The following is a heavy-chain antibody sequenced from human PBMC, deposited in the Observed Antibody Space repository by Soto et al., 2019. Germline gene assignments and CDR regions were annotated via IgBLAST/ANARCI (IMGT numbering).Heavy chain of an antibody. CDR3: ARSHLYYDSSGYPDY. J-gene: IGHJ4*02. V-gene: IGHV3-11*01. CDR1: GGSFRGYY. CDR2: ISSSGSTI. D-gene: IGHD3-22*01. Sequence: LSLTCAVYGGSFRGYYWSWIRQAPGKGLEWVSYISSSGSTIYYADSVKGRFTISRDNAKNSLYLQMNSLRAEDTAVYYCARSHLYYDSSGYPDYWGQGTLVTVSS.